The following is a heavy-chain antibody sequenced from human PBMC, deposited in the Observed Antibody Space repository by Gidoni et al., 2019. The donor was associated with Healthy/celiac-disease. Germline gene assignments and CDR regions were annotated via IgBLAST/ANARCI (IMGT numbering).Heavy chain of an antibody. V-gene: IGHV3-23*04. CDR1: GFTFSSYA. D-gene: IGHD3-22*01. Sequence: EVQLVASGGGLVQPGGSLRLSCAASGFTFSSYAMSWVRQAPGKGLEWVSAISGSGGSTYYADSVKGRFTISRDNSKNTLYLQMNSLRAEDTAVYYCAKDAIVVSTLNDAFDIWGQGTMVTVSS. CDR3: AKDAIVVSTLNDAFDI. J-gene: IGHJ3*02. CDR2: ISGSGGST.